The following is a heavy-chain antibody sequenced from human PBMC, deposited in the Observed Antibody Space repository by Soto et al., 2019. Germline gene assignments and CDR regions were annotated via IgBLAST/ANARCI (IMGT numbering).Heavy chain of an antibody. CDR2: MNPNSGNT. CDR1: GYTFTSYD. D-gene: IGHD3-16*01. CDR3: ARLKQDYAVA. J-gene: IGHJ5*02. V-gene: IGHV1-8*01. Sequence: VKXSCKASGYTFTSYDINWVRLATGQGLXWMGWMNPNSGNTAYAQXFQGRVTMTRNTSISTAYMELSSLRSDDTAVYYCARLKQDYAVAWGQGTLVTVSS.